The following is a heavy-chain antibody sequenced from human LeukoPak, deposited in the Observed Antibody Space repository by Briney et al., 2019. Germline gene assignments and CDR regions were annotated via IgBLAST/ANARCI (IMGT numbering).Heavy chain of an antibody. V-gene: IGHV3-23*01. D-gene: IGHD3-3*01. Sequence: GGSLRLSCAASGFTFSSYAMSWVRQAPGKGLEWVSAISCSGGSTYYADSVKGRFTISRDNSKNTLYLQMNSLRAEDTAVYYCGKPSPHYDFWRGELYFDYWGQGTLVTVSS. CDR3: GKPSPHYDFWRGELYFDY. J-gene: IGHJ4*02. CDR1: GFTFSSYA. CDR2: ISCSGGST.